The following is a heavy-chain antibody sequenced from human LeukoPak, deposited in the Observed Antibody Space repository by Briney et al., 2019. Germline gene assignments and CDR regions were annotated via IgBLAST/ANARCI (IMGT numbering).Heavy chain of an antibody. D-gene: IGHD6-19*01. J-gene: IGHJ4*02. CDR3: STSQHWLAFDY. Sequence: SETMSLTCTVSGASLDTHYWGWFRQPAGKGLEWIGGLYHSGSTNYNPSLKSRVTTSVDTSKNHFSLRLSSVTAAYTAVYFCSTSQHWLAFDYWGQRILVTVSS. CDR2: LYHSGST. V-gene: IGHV4-59*11. CDR1: GASLDTHY.